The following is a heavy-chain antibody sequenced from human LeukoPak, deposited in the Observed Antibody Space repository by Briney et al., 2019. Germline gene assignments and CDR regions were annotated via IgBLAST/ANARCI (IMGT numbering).Heavy chain of an antibody. V-gene: IGHV3-30*18. J-gene: IGHJ5*02. D-gene: IGHD2-15*01. Sequence: GGSLRLSCAASGFTFSSYGMHWVRQAPGKGLEWVAVIPYDGSNKYYADSVKGRFTISRDNSKNTLYLQMNSLRAEDTAVYYCAKDLRVNCSGGSCYDWFDPWGQGTLVTVSS. CDR1: GFTFSSYG. CDR3: AKDLRVNCSGGSCYDWFDP. CDR2: IPYDGSNK.